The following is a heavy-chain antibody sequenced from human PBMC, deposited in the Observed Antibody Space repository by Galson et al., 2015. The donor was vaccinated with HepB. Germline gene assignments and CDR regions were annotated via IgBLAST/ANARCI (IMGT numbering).Heavy chain of an antibody. CDR1: GGTFSRYA. CDR2: IIPIFGTA. J-gene: IGHJ3*02. V-gene: IGHV1-69*13. D-gene: IGHD2-15*01. CDR3: ARGGYCSGGSCYSGEAFDI. Sequence: SVKVSCKASGGTFSRYAISWVRQAPGQGLEWMGGIIPIFGTANYAQKFQGRVTITADESTSTAYMELSSLRSEDTAVYYCARGGYCSGGSCYSGEAFDIWGQGTMVTVSS.